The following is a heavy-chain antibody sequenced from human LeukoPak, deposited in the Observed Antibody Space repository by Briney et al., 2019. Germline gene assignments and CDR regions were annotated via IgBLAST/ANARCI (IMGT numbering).Heavy chain of an antibody. D-gene: IGHD4-17*01. CDR1: GYXFTTYH. CDR2: INPKIGST. CDR3: ARGERDGDLDS. V-gene: IGHV1-2*02. J-gene: IGHJ4*02. Sequence: ASVKVSCKSSGYXFTTYHIHWVRQAPGQGLEWMGWINPKIGSTNSAQKIQGRVTMTRDTSINTTYMELSSLRSDDTAVYYCARGERDGDLDSWGQGTLVTVSS.